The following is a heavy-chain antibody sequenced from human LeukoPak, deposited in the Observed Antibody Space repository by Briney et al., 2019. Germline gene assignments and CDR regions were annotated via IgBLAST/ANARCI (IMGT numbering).Heavy chain of an antibody. J-gene: IGHJ4*02. D-gene: IGHD6-19*01. CDR1: GFTFSTYS. CDR3: ARDGGSAWFFRY. CDR2: ISSSGNTK. V-gene: IGHV3-48*04. Sequence: GGSLRLSCAASGFTFSTYSMNWVRQAPGKGLEWVSYISSSGNTKYYADSVKRRFTISRDNAKNSLSLQMNSLRAEDTAVNYCARDGGSAWFFRYWGQGTLVTVSS.